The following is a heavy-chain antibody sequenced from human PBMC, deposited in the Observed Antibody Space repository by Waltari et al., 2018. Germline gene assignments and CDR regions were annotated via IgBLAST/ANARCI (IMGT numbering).Heavy chain of an antibody. D-gene: IGHD1-26*01. CDR1: GGSISSYY. CDR2: IYTSGST. V-gene: IGHV4-4*07. J-gene: IGHJ6*03. Sequence: QVQLQESGPGLVKPSETLSLTCTVSGGSISSYYWSWIRQPAGKGLEWIGRIYTSGSTNYNPSLKSRVTMSLDTSKNQFSLKLSSVTAADTAVYYCARGGGWELAQGYYYYMDVWGKGTTVTVSS. CDR3: ARGGGWELAQGYYYYMDV.